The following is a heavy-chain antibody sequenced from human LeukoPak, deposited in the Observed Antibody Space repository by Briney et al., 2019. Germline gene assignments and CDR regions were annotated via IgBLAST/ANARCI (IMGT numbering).Heavy chain of an antibody. Sequence: PGGSLRLSCAASGFTFSSYAMHWVREAPGKGLEYVSAISSNGGSTYYANSVKGRFTISRDNSKNTLYLQMGSLRAEDMAVYYCARGEGGGSGTIPYYWGQGTLVTVSS. V-gene: IGHV3-64*01. J-gene: IGHJ4*02. CDR3: ARGEGGGSGTIPYY. D-gene: IGHD1-26*01. CDR1: GFTFSSYA. CDR2: ISSNGGST.